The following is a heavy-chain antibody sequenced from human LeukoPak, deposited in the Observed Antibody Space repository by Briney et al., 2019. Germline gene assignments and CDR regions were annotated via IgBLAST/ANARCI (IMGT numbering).Heavy chain of an antibody. CDR1: GFTLSSFA. V-gene: IGHV3-23*01. J-gene: IGHJ4*02. D-gene: IGHD3-9*01. CDR3: AKDHYDILTGYVGDY. Sequence: PGGSLRLSCAASGFTLSSFAMSWVRQAPGRGLEWVSGISGSGGAATYYADSVKGRFTISRDNSKNTLYLQMNSLRADDTAVYYCAKDHYDILTGYVGDYWGQGTLVTVSS. CDR2: ISGSGGAAT.